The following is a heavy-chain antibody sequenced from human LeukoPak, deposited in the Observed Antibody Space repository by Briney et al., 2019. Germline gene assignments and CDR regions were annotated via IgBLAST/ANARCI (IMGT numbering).Heavy chain of an antibody. D-gene: IGHD2-2*01. Sequence: EASVKVSCKASGYTFTSNYMHWVRQAPGQGLEWMGIINPSGGSTSYAQKFQGRVTMTRDTSTSTVYMELSSLRSEDTAVYYCARDLGGYCSSTSCYPFLDAFDIWGQGTMVTVSS. CDR2: INPSGGST. V-gene: IGHV1-46*01. J-gene: IGHJ3*02. CDR1: GYTFTSNY. CDR3: ARDLGGYCSSTSCYPFLDAFDI.